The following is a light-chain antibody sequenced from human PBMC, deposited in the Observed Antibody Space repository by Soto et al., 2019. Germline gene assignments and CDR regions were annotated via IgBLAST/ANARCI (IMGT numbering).Light chain of an antibody. CDR1: SSDVGGYDY. V-gene: IGLV2-14*03. J-gene: IGLJ2*01. CDR3: SSYASSSPL. Sequence: QSALTQPASVSGSPGQSITISCTGTSSDVGGYDYVSWYQQHPGKAPKLMIYDVNNRPSGVSNRFSGSKSGNTASLIISGLQAEDEADYYCSSYASSSPLFGGGTTLTV. CDR2: DVN.